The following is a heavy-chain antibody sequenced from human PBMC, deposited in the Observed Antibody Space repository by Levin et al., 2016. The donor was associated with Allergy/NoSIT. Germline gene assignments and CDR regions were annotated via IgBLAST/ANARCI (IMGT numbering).Heavy chain of an antibody. CDR2: ISYDGSNK. V-gene: IGHV3-30-3*01. Sequence: GESLKISCAASGFTFSSYAMHWVRQAPGKGLEWVAVISYDGSNKYYADSVKGRFTISRDNSKNTLYLQMNSLRAEDTAVYYCARWGFWSGYDYGMDVWGQGTTVTVSS. CDR3: ARWGFWSGYDYGMDV. CDR1: GFTFSSYA. D-gene: IGHD3-3*01. J-gene: IGHJ6*02.